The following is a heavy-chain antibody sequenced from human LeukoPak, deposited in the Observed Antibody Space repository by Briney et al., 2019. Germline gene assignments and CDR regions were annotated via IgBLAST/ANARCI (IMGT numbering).Heavy chain of an antibody. CDR1: GFTFSSYA. CDR3: TKGLFVAAAGTPDY. J-gene: IGHJ4*02. CDR2: ISGSGGST. V-gene: IGHV3-23*01. Sequence: GGSLRLSCAASGFTFSSYAMSWVRQAPGKGLEWVSAISGSGGSTYYADSVKGRFTISRDNSKNTLYLQMNSLRAEDTAVYYCTKGLFVAAAGTPDYWGQGTLVTVSS. D-gene: IGHD6-13*01.